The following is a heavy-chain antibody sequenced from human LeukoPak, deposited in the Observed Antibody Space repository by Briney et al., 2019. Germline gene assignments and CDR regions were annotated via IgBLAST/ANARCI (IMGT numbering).Heavy chain of an antibody. CDR3: ARDREMATITIFRFDY. J-gene: IGHJ4*02. D-gene: IGHD5-24*01. CDR2: ISAYNGNT. Sequence: ASVKVSCKASVYTFTSYGISGFRQPPGQGLGWMGWISAYNGNTNYAQKLQGRVTMTTDTSTSTAYMELRSLRSDDTAVYYCARDREMATITIFRFDYWGQGTLVTVSS. CDR1: VYTFTSYG. V-gene: IGHV1-18*01.